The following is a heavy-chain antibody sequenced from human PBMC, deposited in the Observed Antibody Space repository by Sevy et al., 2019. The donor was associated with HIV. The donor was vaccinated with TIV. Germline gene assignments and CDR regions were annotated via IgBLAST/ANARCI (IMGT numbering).Heavy chain of an antibody. D-gene: IGHD3-10*01. CDR2: IRYDGSTK. J-gene: IGHJ3*01. V-gene: IGHV3-30*02. CDR1: GFTFSRYG. Sequence: GESLKISCAASGFTFSRYGMHWVRQAPGKGLEWVAFIRYDGSTKYYAESVKGRFIISRDNSKDTLYLQMNSLRGDDTSLYYCAKGLGMVQGALLCDDVWGQGTMVTVSS. CDR3: AKGLGMVQGALLCDDV.